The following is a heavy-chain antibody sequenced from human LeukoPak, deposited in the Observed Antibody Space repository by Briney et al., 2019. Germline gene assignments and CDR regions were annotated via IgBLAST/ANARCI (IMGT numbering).Heavy chain of an antibody. J-gene: IGHJ3*02. V-gene: IGHV4-59*01. CDR1: GGSISSYY. D-gene: IGHD3-22*01. CDR3: ARGHYYDSSGPRDAFDI. CDR2: IYYSGST. Sequence: SETLSLTCTVSGGSISSYYWSWIRQPPGKGLEWIGYIYYSGSTNYNPSLKSRVTISVDTSKNQFSLKLSSVTAADTAVYYCARGHYYDSSGPRDAFDIWGQGTMVTVSS.